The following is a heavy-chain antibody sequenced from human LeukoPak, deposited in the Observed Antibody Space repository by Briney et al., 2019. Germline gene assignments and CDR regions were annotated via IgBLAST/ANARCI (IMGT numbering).Heavy chain of an antibody. CDR2: IRYDGSNK. D-gene: IGHD3-22*01. Sequence: GESLKISCAASGFTFSSYGMHWVRQAPGKGLEWVAFIRYDGSNKYYADSVKGRFTISRDNSKNTLYLQMNSLRAEDTAVYYCAKNFLDYYDSSGYGHWGQGTLVTVSS. V-gene: IGHV3-30*02. CDR1: GFTFSSYG. CDR3: AKNFLDYYDSSGYGH. J-gene: IGHJ4*02.